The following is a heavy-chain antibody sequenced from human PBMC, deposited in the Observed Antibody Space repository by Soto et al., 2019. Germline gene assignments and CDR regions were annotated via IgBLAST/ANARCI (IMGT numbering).Heavy chain of an antibody. CDR1: GFTFSSDW. V-gene: IGHV3-7*01. D-gene: IGHD4-17*01. J-gene: IGHJ5*02. CDR3: ARGLTTTVIIWFDP. Sequence: GGDLRLSCAASGFTFSSDWMSWFRQAPGNVLEWVANIKQDGSEKYYVDSVKGRFTISRDNAKNSLYLQMNSLRAEDTAVYYCARGLTTTVIIWFDPWGQGTLVTVSS. CDR2: IKQDGSEK.